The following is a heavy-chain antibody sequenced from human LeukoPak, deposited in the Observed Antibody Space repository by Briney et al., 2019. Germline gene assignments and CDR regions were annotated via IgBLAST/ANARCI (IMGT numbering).Heavy chain of an antibody. CDR2: VYHSGST. Sequence: WETLSLTCAVSGASITSSKYCSWVRQPPGKGLEWIGQVYHSGSTNYNPSLKSRVTISVDKSKNQFSLEVSSVTAADTAVYYCARSRGGFYDYWDYWGHGALVTVSS. V-gene: IGHV4-4*02. D-gene: IGHD5-12*01. J-gene: IGHJ4*01. CDR3: ARSRGGFYDYWDY. CDR1: GASITSSKY.